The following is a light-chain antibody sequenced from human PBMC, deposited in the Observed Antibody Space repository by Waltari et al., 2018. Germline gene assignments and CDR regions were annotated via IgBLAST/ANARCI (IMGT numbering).Light chain of an antibody. V-gene: IGLV2-23*02. CDR3: SSYTYGGPWV. J-gene: IGLJ2*01. Sequence: SALTQPAPVSASPGQSITISCTASSSDVGSYDLVAWYQQHPGKAPHLLIYQVDERPSGVSSRFSGSKAGNAASLTISGLQAEGEAHYFCSSYTYGGPWVFGGGTLLTVL. CDR1: SSDVGSYDL. CDR2: QVD.